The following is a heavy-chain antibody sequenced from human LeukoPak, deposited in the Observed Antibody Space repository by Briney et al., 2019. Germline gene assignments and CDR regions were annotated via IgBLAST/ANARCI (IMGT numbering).Heavy chain of an antibody. Sequence: PGGSLRLSCAASGFTLSSYEMNWVRQAPGKGLEWVSYISSSGSTIYYADSVKGRFTISRDNAKNSLYLQMNSLRAEDTAVYYCASEVYYDILTGYPNDYWGQGTLVTVSS. CDR1: GFTLSSYE. CDR3: ASEVYYDILTGYPNDY. J-gene: IGHJ4*02. D-gene: IGHD3-9*01. CDR2: ISSSGSTI. V-gene: IGHV3-48*03.